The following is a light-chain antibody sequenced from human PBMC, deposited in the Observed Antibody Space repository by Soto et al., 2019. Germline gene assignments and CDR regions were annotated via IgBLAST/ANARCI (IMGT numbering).Light chain of an antibody. CDR3: AAWDDSLRAVV. CDR1: SPNVGSNY. J-gene: IGLJ2*01. V-gene: IGLV1-47*01. Sequence: QSVLTQPPSASGTPGQRVTISCSGGSPNVGSNYVYWYQQLPGRAPKLLIYRNNQRPSGVPDRFSGSKSVTLASLAISGLLSEDEADYHCAAWDDSLRAVVFGGGTKLTVL. CDR2: RNN.